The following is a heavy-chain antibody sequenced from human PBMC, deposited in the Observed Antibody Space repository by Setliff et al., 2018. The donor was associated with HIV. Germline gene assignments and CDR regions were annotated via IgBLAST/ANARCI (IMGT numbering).Heavy chain of an antibody. D-gene: IGHD3-3*01. J-gene: IGHJ4*02. Sequence: PSETLSLTCTVSGGSISSSSYYWGWIRQPPGKGLEWIGSIYYSGSTYYNPSLKSRVPISVDTSKNQFSLNLSSVTVADTAVYYCARHISDFWSNYQTPFDYWGQGTLVTVSS. CDR1: GGSISSSSYY. CDR2: IYYSGST. V-gene: IGHV4-39*01. CDR3: ARHISDFWSNYQTPFDY.